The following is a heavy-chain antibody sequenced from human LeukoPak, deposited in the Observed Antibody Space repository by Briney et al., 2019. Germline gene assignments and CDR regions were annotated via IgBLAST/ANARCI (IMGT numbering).Heavy chain of an antibody. CDR1: GGTFSSYA. Sequence: ASVKVSCKASGGTFSSYAISWVRQAPGQGLEWMGGIIPIFGTANHAQKFQGRVTITADESTSTAYMELSSLRSEDTAVYYCARTDVRGGYYFDYWGQGTLVTVSS. D-gene: IGHD6-25*01. V-gene: IGHV1-69*13. J-gene: IGHJ4*02. CDR2: IIPIFGTA. CDR3: ARTDVRGGYYFDY.